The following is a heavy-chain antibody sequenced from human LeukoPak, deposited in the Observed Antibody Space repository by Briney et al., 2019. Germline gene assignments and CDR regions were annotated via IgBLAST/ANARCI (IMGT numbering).Heavy chain of an antibody. D-gene: IGHD2-15*01. J-gene: IGHJ5*02. Sequence: SQTLSLTCAISGDSVSSNFAAWNWIRQSPSRGLEWLGRPYYRSKWYNDYAMSVKSRITINPDTSNHQFSQQLNSVTHEDTAVYYCARVLYWGWYQVPPGGLCVPWGQGTLVTVSS. CDR3: ARVLYWGWYQVPPGGLCVP. CDR2: PYYRSKWYN. V-gene: IGHV6-1*01. CDR1: GDSVSSNFAA.